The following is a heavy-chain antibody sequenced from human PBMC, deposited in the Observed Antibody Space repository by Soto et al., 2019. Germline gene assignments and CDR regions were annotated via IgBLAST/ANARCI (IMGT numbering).Heavy chain of an antibody. J-gene: IGHJ3*02. CDR2: IYHSGST. CDR3: ARRRITMIVVVFDAFDI. V-gene: IGHV4-4*02. Sequence: QVQLQESGPGLVKPSGTLSLTCAVSGGSISSSYWWSWVRQPPGKGLEWIGEIYHSGSTNYNPSLKRRVTISVDNSKNQFALKLSSVTAAETAVYYCARRRITMIVVVFDAFDIWGQGTMVTVSS. CDR1: GGSISSSYW. D-gene: IGHD3-22*01.